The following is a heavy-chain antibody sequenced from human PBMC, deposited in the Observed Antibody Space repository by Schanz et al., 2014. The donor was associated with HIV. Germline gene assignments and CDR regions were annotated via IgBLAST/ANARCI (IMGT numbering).Heavy chain of an antibody. CDR3: ARGSGPYYYYYGMDV. J-gene: IGHJ6*02. V-gene: IGHV3-33*08. D-gene: IGHD3-10*01. CDR1: GFTFSTYA. Sequence: VQLLESGGGLVQPGGSLRLSCAAPGFTFSTYAMSWVRQAPGKGLEWVAVIWYDGSNKYYADSVKGRFTISRDNSKNTLYLQMNSLRADDTAVYYCARGSGPYYYYYGMDVWGQGTTVTVSS. CDR2: IWYDGSNK.